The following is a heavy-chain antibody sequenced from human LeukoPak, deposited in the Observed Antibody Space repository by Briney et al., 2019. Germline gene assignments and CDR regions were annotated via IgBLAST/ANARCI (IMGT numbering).Heavy chain of an antibody. CDR1: GFTFSSYA. V-gene: IGHV3-23*01. J-gene: IGHJ4*02. D-gene: IGHD6-13*01. CDR3: AKAPGYSSRYFDY. CDR2: ISGSGGST. Sequence: GGSLRLSCAASGFTFSSYAMSWVRQAPGKGLEWISAISGSGGSTYYADSVKGRFTISRDNSKNTLYLQMNSLRAEDTAVYYCAKAPGYSSRYFDYWGQGTLVTVSS.